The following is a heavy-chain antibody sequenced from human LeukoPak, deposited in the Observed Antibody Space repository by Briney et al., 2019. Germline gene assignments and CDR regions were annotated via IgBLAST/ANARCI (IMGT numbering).Heavy chain of an antibody. Sequence: GGSLRLSCAASGFTFSSYAMSWVRQAPGKGLEWVSAISGCGGSTYYADSVKGRFTISRDNSKNTLYLQMNSLRAEDTAVYYCAKPDYVDTAMPQPPYYFDYWGQGTLVTVSS. D-gene: IGHD5-18*01. CDR2: ISGCGGST. J-gene: IGHJ4*02. V-gene: IGHV3-23*01. CDR1: GFTFSSYA. CDR3: AKPDYVDTAMPQPPYYFDY.